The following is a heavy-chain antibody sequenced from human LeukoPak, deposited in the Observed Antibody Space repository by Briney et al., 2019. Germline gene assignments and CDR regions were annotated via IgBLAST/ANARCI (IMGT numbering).Heavy chain of an antibody. CDR1: GGSISSGYYY. CDR3: ARHQGLAWSGYYMGY. V-gene: IGHV4-39*01. D-gene: IGHD3-3*01. CDR2: IYISGTT. Sequence: PSETLSLTCTVSGGSISSGYYYWGWIRQPPGKGQEWIGSIYISGTTYYNPSLKSRVTISVDTSKNQFSLKLSSVTAADTAMFYCARHQGLAWSGYYMGYWGQGILVTVSS. J-gene: IGHJ4*02.